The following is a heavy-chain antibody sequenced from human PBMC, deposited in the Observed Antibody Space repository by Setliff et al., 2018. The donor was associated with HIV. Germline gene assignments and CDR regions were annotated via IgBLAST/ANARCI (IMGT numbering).Heavy chain of an antibody. CDR3: AREIGDYYDSSGYYPPTDYYYGMDV. V-gene: IGHV1-3*01. J-gene: IGHJ6*02. CDR2: INAGDDNT. Sequence: ASVKVSCKAFGYTFSTNAIHWVRQAPGQRLEWMGYINAGDDNTRYSQKLQGRVTMNTDTSTSTAYMELRSLRSEDTAVYYCAREIGDYYDSSGYYPPTDYYYGMDVWGQGTTVTVSS. D-gene: IGHD3-22*01. CDR1: GYTFSTNA.